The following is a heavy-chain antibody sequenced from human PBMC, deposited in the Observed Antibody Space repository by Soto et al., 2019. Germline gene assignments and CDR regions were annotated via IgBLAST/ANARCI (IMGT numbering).Heavy chain of an antibody. J-gene: IGHJ4*02. CDR2: ISYEGSNT. CDR1: GFAFSRYG. Sequence: QVQLVESGGGVVQPGRSLRLSCAASGFAFSRYGMHWVRQVPGKRLDWVAFISYEGSNTDYAESVRGLFTISRDNAKNTLYLQMNSLRAEDTAVYYCASGDFWITHHHSFDYWSQGTLVTVSS. D-gene: IGHD3-3*01. V-gene: IGHV3-30*03. CDR3: ASGDFWITHHHSFDY.